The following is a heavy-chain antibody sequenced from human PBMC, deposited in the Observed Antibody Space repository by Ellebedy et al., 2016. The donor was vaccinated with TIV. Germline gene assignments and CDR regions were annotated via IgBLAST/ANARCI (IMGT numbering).Heavy chain of an antibody. CDR1: GFTFSSLW. Sequence: GESLKISCAASGFTFSSLWMSWVRQAPGKGLESVANINQDESEKYYVDSVKGRFTISRDNAKNSLYLQMNSLRAEDTAVYYCARDVLGGCFDCWGRGTLVTVSS. D-gene: IGHD2-15*01. CDR3: ARDVLGGCFDC. CDR2: INQDESEK. V-gene: IGHV3-7*01. J-gene: IGHJ4*02.